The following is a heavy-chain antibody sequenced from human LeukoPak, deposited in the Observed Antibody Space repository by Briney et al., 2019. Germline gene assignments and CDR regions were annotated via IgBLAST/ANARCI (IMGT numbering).Heavy chain of an antibody. CDR3: ARDGWFGIYYFDY. CDR1: GFTFSSYS. Sequence: GGSLRLSCAASGFTFSSYSMNWVRQAPGKGVEWVSSISSSSSYIYYADSVKGRFTISRDNAKNSLYLQMNSLRAEDTAVYYCARDGWFGIYYFDYWGQGTLVTVSS. J-gene: IGHJ4*02. V-gene: IGHV3-21*01. D-gene: IGHD3-10*01. CDR2: ISSSSSYI.